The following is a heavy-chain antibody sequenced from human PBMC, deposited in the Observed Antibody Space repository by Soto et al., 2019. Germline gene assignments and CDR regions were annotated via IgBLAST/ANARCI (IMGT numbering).Heavy chain of an antibody. J-gene: IGHJ4*02. D-gene: IGHD1-1*01. Sequence: ESGGGVVQPGRSLRLSCAASGFMFSNHGMHWVRQAPGKGLEWVAVIWSDGNNRYYADSVKGRFTISRDNSKNTVYLQMNSLSAEDKAVYYCVRGDNWNDEASDYWGQGTLVTVSS. V-gene: IGHV3-33*01. CDR3: VRGDNWNDEASDY. CDR1: GFMFSNHG. CDR2: IWSDGNNR.